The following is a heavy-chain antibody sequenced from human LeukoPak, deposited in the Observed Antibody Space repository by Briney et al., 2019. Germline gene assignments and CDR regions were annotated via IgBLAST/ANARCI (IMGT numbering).Heavy chain of an antibody. V-gene: IGHV5-51*01. CDR2: IYPGDSDT. D-gene: IGHD3-22*01. Sequence: GESLKISCKGSGYSFTSYWIGWVRQMPGKGLEWMGIIYPGDSDTRYSPSFQGQVTISADKSISTAYLQWSSLKASDTAMYYCARKYYYDSSGYSALDYWGQGTLVTVSS. CDR3: ARKYYYDSSGYSALDY. CDR1: GYSFTSYW. J-gene: IGHJ4*02.